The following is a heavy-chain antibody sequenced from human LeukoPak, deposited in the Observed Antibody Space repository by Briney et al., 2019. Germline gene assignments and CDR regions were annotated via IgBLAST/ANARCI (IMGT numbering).Heavy chain of an antibody. CDR1: GFTFSSYE. Sequence: GGSLRLSCAASGFTFSSYEMNWVRQAPGKGLEWVSYIGSSGITIYYADSVKGRFTNSRDNANNSLYLQMNSLRAEDTAVYYCARDRADYVGAFDIWGQGTMVTVSS. V-gene: IGHV3-48*03. J-gene: IGHJ3*02. CDR3: ARDRADYVGAFDI. D-gene: IGHD4-17*01. CDR2: IGSSGITI.